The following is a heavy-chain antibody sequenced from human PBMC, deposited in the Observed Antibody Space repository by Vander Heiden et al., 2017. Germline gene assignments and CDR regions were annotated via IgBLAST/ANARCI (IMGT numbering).Heavy chain of an antibody. D-gene: IGHD2-15*01. CDR3: VRSGGMIRGIRYFDY. CDR1: Y. V-gene: IGHV4-59*01. Sequence: YWSWIRQPPGKGLEWIGYIYYSGSTNYNPSLKSRVTITVDTSTNQFSLKVSSVTAADTAVYYCVRSGGMIRGIRYFDYWGQGTLVTVSS. CDR2: IYYSGST. J-gene: IGHJ4*02.